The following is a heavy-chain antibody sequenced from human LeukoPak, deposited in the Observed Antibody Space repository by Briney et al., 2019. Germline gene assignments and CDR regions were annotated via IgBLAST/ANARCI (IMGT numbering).Heavy chain of an antibody. CDR3: ARGMGSYYSLGY. CDR1: GFTFSSYW. CDR2: INSDGSST. Sequence: GGSLRLSCAASGFTFSSYWMHWVRQAPGKGLVWVSRINSDGSSTSYADSVKGRFTISRDNAKNTLYLQMDSLRAEDTAMYYCARGMGSYYSLGYWGQGTLVTVSS. V-gene: IGHV3-74*01. J-gene: IGHJ4*02. D-gene: IGHD1-26*01.